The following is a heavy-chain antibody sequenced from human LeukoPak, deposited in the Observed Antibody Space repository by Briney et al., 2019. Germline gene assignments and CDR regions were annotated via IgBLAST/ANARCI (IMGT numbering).Heavy chain of an antibody. V-gene: IGHV3-23*01. Sequence: GGSLRLSCAASGFTFSSYAMSWVRQAPGKGLEWVSAIDASGGHTYYADSVKGRFTISRDNSENTLYLQMNSLRAEDTALYYCAKESCSSRCNFDYWGQGTLVTVSS. J-gene: IGHJ4*02. CDR1: GFTFSSYA. CDR2: IDASGGHT. CDR3: AKESCSSRCNFDY. D-gene: IGHD2-2*01.